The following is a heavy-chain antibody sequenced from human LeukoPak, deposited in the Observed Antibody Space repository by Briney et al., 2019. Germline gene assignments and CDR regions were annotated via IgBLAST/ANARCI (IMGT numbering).Heavy chain of an antibody. CDR1: GYTFTGYY. V-gene: IGHV1-2*02. Sequence: ASVKVSFKASGYTFTGYYIHWVRQPPGQGLEWMGLINPNSGGTNYAQKFQGRVTMTRDTSISTAYMELSRLRSDDTAVYYCERGPRYYYYMDVWGKGTMVTVSS. CDR3: ERGPRYYYYMDV. CDR2: INPNSGGT. J-gene: IGHJ6*03.